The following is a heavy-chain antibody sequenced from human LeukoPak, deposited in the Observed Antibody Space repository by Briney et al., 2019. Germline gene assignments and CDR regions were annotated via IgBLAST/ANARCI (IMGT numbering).Heavy chain of an antibody. CDR3: ARGSSGWYEGPRYFDL. D-gene: IGHD6-19*01. CDR1: GGSISSGGNS. J-gene: IGHJ2*01. Sequence: SETLSLTCAVSGGSISSGGNSWSRIRQPPGKGLEWIGYIYQSGSTYYNPSLKSRVTISVDRSKNQFSLKLSSVTAADTAVYYCARGSSGWYEGPRYFDLWGRGTLVTVSS. CDR2: IYQSGST. V-gene: IGHV4-30-2*01.